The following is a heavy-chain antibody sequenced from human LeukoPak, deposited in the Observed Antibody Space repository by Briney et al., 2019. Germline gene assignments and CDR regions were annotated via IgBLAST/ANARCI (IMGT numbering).Heavy chain of an antibody. CDR1: GYTFTSYD. Sequence: GASVKVSCKASGYTFTSYDINWVRQATGQGLEWMGWMNPNSGNTGYAQKFQGRVTMTRNTSISTAYMELSSLRSEDTAVYYCARDEEEAVALGYMDVWGKETTVTISS. V-gene: IGHV1-8*01. D-gene: IGHD6-19*01. CDR3: ARDEEEAVALGYMDV. CDR2: MNPNSGNT. J-gene: IGHJ6*03.